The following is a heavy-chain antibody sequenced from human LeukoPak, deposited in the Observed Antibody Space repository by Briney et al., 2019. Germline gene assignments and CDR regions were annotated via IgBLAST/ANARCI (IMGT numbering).Heavy chain of an antibody. J-gene: IGHJ4*02. D-gene: IGHD6-13*01. V-gene: IGHV3-7*05. CDR2: INQDGGEK. CDR1: GFSFRNYW. CDR3: ARDIEPAGIMWDY. Sequence: GGSLRLSCAASGFSFRNYWMSWVRQAPGKGLEWVANINQDGGEKYYVDSVKGRFTISRDNAKNSLYLQMNCLRAEDTAVYYCARDIEPAGIMWDYWGQGTLVTVSS.